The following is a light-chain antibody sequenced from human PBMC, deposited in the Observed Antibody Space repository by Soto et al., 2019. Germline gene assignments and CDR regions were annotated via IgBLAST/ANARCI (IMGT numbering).Light chain of an antibody. CDR1: SSNIGAGFD. CDR2: DNT. J-gene: IGLJ2*01. CDR3: QSYDSSLSAVV. Sequence: QSVLTQPPSVSGAPGQRGTISCTGSSSNIGAGFDVYWYQHLPGTAPKLLIYDNTNRPSGVPDRFSGSKSGTSASPAITGLQAEDEADYYCQSYDSSLSAVVFGGVTKLTVL. V-gene: IGLV1-40*01.